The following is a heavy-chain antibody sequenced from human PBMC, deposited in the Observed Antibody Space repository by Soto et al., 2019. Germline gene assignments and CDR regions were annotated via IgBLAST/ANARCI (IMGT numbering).Heavy chain of an antibody. CDR3: AKSHQAGPGPPRWFDP. Sequence: GESLKISCKGSGYSFTSYWIGWVRQMPGKGLEWMGIIYPGDSDTRYSPSFQGQVTISADKSISTAYLQWSSLKASDTAMYYCAKSHQAGPGPPRWFDPWGQGTLVTVSS. V-gene: IGHV5-51*01. J-gene: IGHJ5*02. CDR1: GYSFTSYW. D-gene: IGHD6-13*01. CDR2: IYPGDSDT.